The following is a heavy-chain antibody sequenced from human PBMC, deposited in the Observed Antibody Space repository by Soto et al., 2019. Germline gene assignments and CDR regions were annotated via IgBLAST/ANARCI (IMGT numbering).Heavy chain of an antibody. D-gene: IGHD1-26*01. V-gene: IGHV1-69*13. CDR3: ARPRNLMGANGYGMDV. CDR2: IIPIFGTA. J-gene: IGHJ6*02. Sequence: SVKVSCKASGGTFSSYAISWVRQAAGQGLEWMGGIIPIFGTANYAQKFQGRVTITADESTSTAYMELSSLRSEDTAVYYCARPRNLMGANGYGMDVWGQGTTVTVSS. CDR1: GGTFSSYA.